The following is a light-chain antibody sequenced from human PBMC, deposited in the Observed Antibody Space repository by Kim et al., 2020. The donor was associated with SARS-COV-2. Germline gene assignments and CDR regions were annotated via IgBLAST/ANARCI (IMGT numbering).Light chain of an antibody. V-gene: IGKV3-20*01. CDR1: QSVSSSH. CDR2: CAS. CDR3: QQYVTWNT. J-gene: IGKJ2*01. Sequence: EIVLTQSPGTLSLSPGERATLSCRARQSVSSSHFAWYQQKPGQTPRLLIYCASSRSTGIPDRFSGSGSGTDFTLAISRMESEDFAVYYCQQYVTWNTFGQGTNLEI.